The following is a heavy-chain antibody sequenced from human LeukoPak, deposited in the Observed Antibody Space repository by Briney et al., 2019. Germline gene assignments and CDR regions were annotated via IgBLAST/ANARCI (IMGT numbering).Heavy chain of an antibody. J-gene: IGHJ4*02. D-gene: IGHD5-18*01. CDR3: ARGAGAAMVTPDY. CDR1: GYTFTGYY. V-gene: IGHV1-2*02. CDR2: INPNSGGT. Sequence: ASVKVSCKASGYTFTGYYMHWVRQAPGQGLVWMGWINPNSGGTNYAQKFQGRVTMTRDTSISTAYMELSRLRSDDTAVYYCARGAGAAMVTPDYWGQGTLVTVSS.